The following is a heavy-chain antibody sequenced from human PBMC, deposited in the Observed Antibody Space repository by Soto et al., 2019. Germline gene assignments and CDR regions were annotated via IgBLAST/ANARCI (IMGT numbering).Heavy chain of an antibody. Sequence: ASVKVSCKASGYTFTSYYMHWVRQAPGQGLEWMGIINPSGDSTSYAQKFQGRVTMTRDTSTSTVYMELSSLRSEDTAVYYCARSYYDYVWGSYRSAHFDYWGQGTLVTVSS. CDR2: INPSGDST. J-gene: IGHJ4*02. CDR1: GYTFTSYY. CDR3: ARSYYDYVWGSYRSAHFDY. D-gene: IGHD3-16*02. V-gene: IGHV1-46*01.